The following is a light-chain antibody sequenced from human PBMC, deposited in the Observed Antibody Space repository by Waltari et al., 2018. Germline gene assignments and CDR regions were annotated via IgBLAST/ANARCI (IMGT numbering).Light chain of an antibody. V-gene: IGLV2-14*03. J-gene: IGLJ2*01. Sequence: QSALTQPASVSGSPGQSITISCTGTSSYVGGYNSVSWYQQHPGKAPKLMIYDVSNRPSGVSNRFSGSKSGNTASLTISGLQAEDEADYYCSSYTSSSTLGVFGGGTKLTVL. CDR3: SSYTSSSTLGV. CDR1: SSYVGGYNS. CDR2: DVS.